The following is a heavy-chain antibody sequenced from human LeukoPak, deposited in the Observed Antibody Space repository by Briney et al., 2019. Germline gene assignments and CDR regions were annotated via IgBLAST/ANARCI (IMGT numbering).Heavy chain of an antibody. D-gene: IGHD6-19*01. CDR3: AAIPQPWLVWWYFDY. CDR1: GGSISSYY. J-gene: IGHJ4*02. CDR2: IYYSGST. V-gene: IGHV4-59*08. Sequence: PSETLSFTCTVSGGSISSYYWSWIRQPPGKGLEWIGYIYYSGSTNYNPSLKSRVTISVDTSKNQFSLKLSSVTAADTAVYYCAAIPQPWLVWWYFDYWGQGTLVTVSS.